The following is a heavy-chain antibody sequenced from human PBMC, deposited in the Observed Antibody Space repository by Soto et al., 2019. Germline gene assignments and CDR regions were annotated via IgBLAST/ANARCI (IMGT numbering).Heavy chain of an antibody. CDR2: IYYSGST. Sequence: SETLSLTCTVSGGSISSSSYYWGWIRQPPGKGLEWIGSIYYSGSTYYNPSLKSRVTISVDTSKNQFSLKLSSVTAADTAVYYCARQGNYGDYDQDDAFEIWGQGTMVTVSS. V-gene: IGHV4-39*01. CDR1: GGSISSSSYY. CDR3: ARQGNYGDYDQDDAFEI. D-gene: IGHD4-17*01. J-gene: IGHJ3*02.